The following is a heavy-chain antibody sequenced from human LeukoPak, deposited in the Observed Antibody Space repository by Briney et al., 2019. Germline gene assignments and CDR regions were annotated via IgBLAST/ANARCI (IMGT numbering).Heavy chain of an antibody. CDR2: IYYSGST. CDR3: AGVGYCSGGSCSLDY. D-gene: IGHD2-15*01. V-gene: IGHV4-34*01. CDR1: GGSFSDFY. Sequence: SETLSLTCAVSGGSFSDFYWSWIRQPPGKGLEWIGSIYYSGSTYYNPSLKSRVTISVDTSKNQFSLKLSSVTAADTAVYYCAGVGYCSGGSCSLDYWGQGTLVTVSS. J-gene: IGHJ4*02.